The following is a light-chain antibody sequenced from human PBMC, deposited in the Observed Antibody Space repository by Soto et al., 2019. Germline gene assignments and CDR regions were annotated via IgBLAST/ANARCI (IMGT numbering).Light chain of an antibody. J-gene: IGLJ2*01. V-gene: IGLV2-14*03. CDR1: SSDIGSYDY. CDR3: SSYTSSSTLV. Sequence: QSALTQPASVSGSPGQSITISCTGTSSDIGSYDYVSWYQQHPNKAPELMIYDVSNRPSGVSNRFSGSKSGNTASLTISGLQAEDEANYYCSSYTSSSTLVFGGGTKLTVL. CDR2: DVS.